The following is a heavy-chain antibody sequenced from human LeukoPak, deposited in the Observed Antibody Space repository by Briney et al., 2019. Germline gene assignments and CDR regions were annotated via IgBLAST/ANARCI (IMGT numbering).Heavy chain of an antibody. Sequence: GESLKISCKGSGYSFPSNWIGWVRQMPGKGLEWMGIIYPGDSDTRYSPSFQGLVTISADKSISTAYLHWSSLKASDTAVYYCATYAGSSSKYFQHWGRAPWSPSPQ. CDR2: IYPGDSDT. CDR1: GYSFPSNW. CDR3: ATYAGSSSKYFQH. J-gene: IGHJ1*01. V-gene: IGHV5-51*01. D-gene: IGHD3-10*01.